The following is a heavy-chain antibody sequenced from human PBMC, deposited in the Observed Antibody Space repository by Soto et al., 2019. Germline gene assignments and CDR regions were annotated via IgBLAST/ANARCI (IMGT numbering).Heavy chain of an antibody. D-gene: IGHD3-22*01. Sequence: GSLRLAGAASVLTFSSYAMTWVRQGPGKGLEWVSGISGIGDSTYYADSVKGRFTISRDNSKNTLYLQMNSLRAEDTAVYYCAKDAYYDSSSAFDIWGQGTMVTVSS. CDR1: VLTFSSYA. CDR2: ISGIGDST. V-gene: IGHV3-23*01. CDR3: AKDAYYDSSSAFDI. J-gene: IGHJ3*02.